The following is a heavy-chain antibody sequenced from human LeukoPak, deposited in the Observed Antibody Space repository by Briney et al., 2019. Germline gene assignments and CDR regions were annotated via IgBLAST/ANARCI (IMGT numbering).Heavy chain of an antibody. CDR2: IYYSGST. D-gene: IGHD2-21*02. CDR1: GGSISSSSYY. Sequence: SETLSLTCTVSGGSISSSSYYWGWICRPPGKGLEWIGSIYYSGSTYYNPSLKSRVTISVDTSKNQFSLKLSSVTAADTAVYYCARHVAAYCGGDCYSGWFDPWGQGTLVTVSS. V-gene: IGHV4-39*01. CDR3: ARHVAAYCGGDCYSGWFDP. J-gene: IGHJ5*02.